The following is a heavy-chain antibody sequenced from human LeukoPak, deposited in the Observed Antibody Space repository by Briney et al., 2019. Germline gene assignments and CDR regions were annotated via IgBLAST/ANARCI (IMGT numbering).Heavy chain of an antibody. Sequence: GGSLRLSCAASGFTVSSNYMSWVRQAPGKGLEWVSIIYRDDRTFYADSVKDRFTISRDNSKKTLFLQMNSLRAEDTAVYYCARDLGSYVDSWGHGALVTVSS. J-gene: IGHJ5*01. D-gene: IGHD5-18*01. CDR1: GFTVSSNY. CDR2: IYRDDRT. V-gene: IGHV3-66*01. CDR3: ARDLGSYVDS.